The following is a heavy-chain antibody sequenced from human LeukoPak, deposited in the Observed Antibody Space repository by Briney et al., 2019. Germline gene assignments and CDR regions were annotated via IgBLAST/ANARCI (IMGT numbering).Heavy chain of an antibody. Sequence: ASVKVSCKASGYTFTSYGISWVRQAPGQGLEWMGWISAYNGNTNYAQKLQGRVTMATDTSTSTAYMELRSLRSDDTAVYYCARVPYSGYNHDYWGQGTLVTVSS. CDR2: ISAYNGNT. CDR1: GYTFTSYG. V-gene: IGHV1-18*01. J-gene: IGHJ4*02. CDR3: ARVPYSGYNHDY. D-gene: IGHD5-12*01.